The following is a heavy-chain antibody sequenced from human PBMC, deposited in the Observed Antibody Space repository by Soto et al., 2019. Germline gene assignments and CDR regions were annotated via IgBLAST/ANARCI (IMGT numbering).Heavy chain of an antibody. CDR2: ISGSGGST. Sequence: PGVSLRHSCAASGVTFSSYAVSWVRQAPGKGLEWVSAISGSGGSTYYADSVKGRFTISRDNSKNTLYLQMNSLRAEDTAVYYCAKDMVPYYYDSSGYYYFPIDYWGQGTLVTVSS. CDR3: AKDMVPYYYDSSGYYYFPIDY. V-gene: IGHV3-23*01. CDR1: GVTFSSYA. D-gene: IGHD3-22*01. J-gene: IGHJ4*02.